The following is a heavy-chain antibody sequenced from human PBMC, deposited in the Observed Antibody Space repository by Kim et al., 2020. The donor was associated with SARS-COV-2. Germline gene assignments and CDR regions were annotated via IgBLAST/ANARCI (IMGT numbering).Heavy chain of an antibody. CDR2: LSAGGVTT. V-gene: IGHV3-23*01. Sequence: GGSLRLSCAASGFTFSNYAMTWVRQAPGKGLEWVSTLSAGGVTTYYADSVKGRFTISRHNSKNTLYLQMNSLRAQDTAVYYCAKTRESSFDPIDFCGQGT. J-gene: IGHJ4*02. CDR1: GFTFSNYA. D-gene: IGHD3-16*02. CDR3: AKTRESSFDPIDF.